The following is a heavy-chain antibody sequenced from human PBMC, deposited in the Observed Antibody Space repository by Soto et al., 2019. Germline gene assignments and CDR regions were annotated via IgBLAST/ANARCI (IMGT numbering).Heavy chain of an antibody. J-gene: IGHJ5*02. CDR3: ARDGYCTSISCYAGWFDP. V-gene: IGHV4-4*02. CDR1: GGSISSGNW. CDR2: IYHSGNV. Sequence: QVQLQESGPGLVKPSGTLSLTCAVSGGSISSGNWWSWVRQPPGKGLEWIGEIYHSGNVNYNPSLKSRVTISVDKSKNRFSLKLSSVTAADTAVYYCARDGYCTSISCYAGWFDPWGQGTLVTVSS. D-gene: IGHD2-2*03.